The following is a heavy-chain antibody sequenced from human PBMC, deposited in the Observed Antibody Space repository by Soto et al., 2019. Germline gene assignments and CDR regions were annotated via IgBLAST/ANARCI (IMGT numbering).Heavy chain of an antibody. V-gene: IGHV3-23*01. D-gene: IGHD1-26*01. CDR3: AKNQGVELVPLATVDWFDP. J-gene: IGHJ5*02. CDR1: GFIFKNFG. CDR2: ISGSGFKK. Sequence: WGSLRLSCAASGFIFKNFGIIWFRHPPLKGLEWISSISGSGFKKYYADSVKGRFTISRDNSKSTVYLELNNLSAEDTAVYHCAKNQGVELVPLATVDWFDPWGQGSVVTVSS.